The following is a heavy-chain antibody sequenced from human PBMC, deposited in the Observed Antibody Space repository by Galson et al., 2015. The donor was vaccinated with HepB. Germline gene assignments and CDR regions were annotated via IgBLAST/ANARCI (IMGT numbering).Heavy chain of an antibody. V-gene: IGHV1-69*13. CDR1: GGTFSSYA. J-gene: IGHJ6*02. D-gene: IGHD2-2*01. CDR2: IIPIFGTA. Sequence: SVKVSCKASGGTFSSYAISWVRQAPGQGLEWMGGIIPIFGTANYAQKVQGRVTITADESTSTAYMELSSLRSEDTAVYYCAREGVPRGYIVVVPGPNSYYYYGMDVWGQGTTVTVSS. CDR3: AREGVPRGYIVVVPGPNSYYYYGMDV.